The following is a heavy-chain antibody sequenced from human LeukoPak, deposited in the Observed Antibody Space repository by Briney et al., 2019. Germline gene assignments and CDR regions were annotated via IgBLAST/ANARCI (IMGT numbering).Heavy chain of an antibody. CDR1: GFNFDNFA. CDR2: ISHDGRTK. Sequence: GGSLRLSCVVSGFNFDNFAMHWVRQPLGKGLEWVAVISHDGRTKYYADSMKGRITISRDNSKNTLFLQMNNLRSEDTAVYFCARPSPPGDGYNPPDHWGQGTLVTVSS. CDR3: ARPSPPGDGYNPPDH. V-gene: IGHV3-30*04. J-gene: IGHJ4*02. D-gene: IGHD5-24*01.